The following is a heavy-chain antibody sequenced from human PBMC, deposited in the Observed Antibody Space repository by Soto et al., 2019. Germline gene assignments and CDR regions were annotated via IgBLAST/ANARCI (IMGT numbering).Heavy chain of an antibody. J-gene: IGHJ2*01. V-gene: IGHV3-23*01. D-gene: IGHD4-4*01. Sequence: EVQLLESGGGLVQPGGSLRLSCAASGFTFSSYAMNWVCQAPGKGLQWVSVISGSGDSTYYADSVKGRFTISRDNSKNTLYLQMNSLRAEDTAVYYCARRNSGWYFDLWGRGTLVTVSS. CDR3: ARRNSGWYFDL. CDR2: ISGSGDST. CDR1: GFTFSSYA.